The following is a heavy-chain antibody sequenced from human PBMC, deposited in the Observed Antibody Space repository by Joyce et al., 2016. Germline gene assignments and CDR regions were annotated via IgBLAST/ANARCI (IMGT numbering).Heavy chain of an antibody. CDR2: INTISGGT. J-gene: IGHJ4*02. Sequence: VHLVQSGAEVKEPGASVKVSCKASGYTFTGFYVHWVRQAPGQGLEWRGMINTISGGTTYAQKFQGRVTLTRDTAANTHYMELTSLTSDDTAVFYCARDLTGSGWYYFDHWGQGTLVTVSS. D-gene: IGHD6-19*01. CDR1: GYTFTGFY. V-gene: IGHV1-46*01. CDR3: ARDLTGSGWYYFDH.